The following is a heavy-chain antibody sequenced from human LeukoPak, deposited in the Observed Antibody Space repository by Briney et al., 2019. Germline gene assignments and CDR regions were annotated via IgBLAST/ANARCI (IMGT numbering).Heavy chain of an antibody. CDR3: ARADYSNPYNWFDP. Sequence: SVKVSCKASGGTFSSYAISWVRQAPGQGLEWMGGIIPIFGTANYAQKFQGRVTITADESTSTAYMELSSLRSGDTAVYYCARADYSNPYNWFDPWGQGTLVTFSS. CDR1: GGTFSSYA. D-gene: IGHD4-11*01. V-gene: IGHV1-69*13. CDR2: IIPIFGTA. J-gene: IGHJ5*02.